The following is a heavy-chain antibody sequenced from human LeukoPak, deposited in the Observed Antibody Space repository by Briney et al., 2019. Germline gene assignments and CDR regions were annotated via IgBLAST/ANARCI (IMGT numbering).Heavy chain of an antibody. CDR1: GYTFTSHG. D-gene: IGHD6-13*01. CDR3: ARDRALYSMVY. J-gene: IGHJ4*02. Sequence: ASVKVSCKASGYTFTSHGISWVRQAPGQGLEWMGWISAYNGNTNYAQKLQGRVTMTTDTSTSTAYMELRSLRSDDPAVYYCARDRALYSMVYWGQGTLVTVSS. CDR2: ISAYNGNT. V-gene: IGHV1-18*01.